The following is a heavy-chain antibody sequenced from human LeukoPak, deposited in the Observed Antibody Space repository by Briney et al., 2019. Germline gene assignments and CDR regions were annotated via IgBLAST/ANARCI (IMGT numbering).Heavy chain of an antibody. J-gene: IGHJ5*02. CDR3: ARESVYYYGSGSPYNWFDP. D-gene: IGHD3-10*01. CDR1: GGSISSCTYS. Sequence: SETLSLTCSVSGGSISSCTYSWGWIRQPPGKGLEWIGSFSCSGSTYYNPSLKSRVTISVDTSKNQFSLKLSSVTAADTAVYYCARESVYYYGSGSPYNWFDPWGQGTLVTVSS. CDR2: FSCSGST. V-gene: IGHV4-39*07.